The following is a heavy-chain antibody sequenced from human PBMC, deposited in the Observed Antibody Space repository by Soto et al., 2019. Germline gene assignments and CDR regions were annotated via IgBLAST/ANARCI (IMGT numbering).Heavy chain of an antibody. CDR3: ARDIYCSGGSCNFWFDP. CDR1: GYTFTSYG. Sequence: GASVKVSCKASGYTFTSYGISWVRQAPGQGLEWMGWISAYNGNTNYAQKLQGRVTMTTDTSTSTAYMELSRLRSDDTAVYYCARDIYCSGGSCNFWFDPWGQGTLVTVSS. V-gene: IGHV1-18*01. CDR2: ISAYNGNT. J-gene: IGHJ5*02. D-gene: IGHD2-15*01.